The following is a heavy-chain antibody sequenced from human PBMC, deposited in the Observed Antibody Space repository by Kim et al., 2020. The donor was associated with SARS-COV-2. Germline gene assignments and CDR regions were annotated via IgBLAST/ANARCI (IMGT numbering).Heavy chain of an antibody. CDR3: ARASTISRWYGNWLDP. Sequence: SETLSLCCTVSGGSISSYYWTWIRQPPGKGLEWIGYIYDSGSTNYNPSLKSRVTISVDKSKNQFSLKLTSVTAADTAVYYCARASTISRWYGNWLDPWGRGTLVTVSS. V-gene: IGHV4-59*01. CDR1: GGSISSYY. D-gene: IGHD6-13*01. CDR2: IYDSGST. J-gene: IGHJ5*02.